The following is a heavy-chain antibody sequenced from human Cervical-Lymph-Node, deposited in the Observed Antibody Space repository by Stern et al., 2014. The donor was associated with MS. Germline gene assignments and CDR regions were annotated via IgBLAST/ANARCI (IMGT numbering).Heavy chain of an antibody. CDR3: VKEQTAALIVVVTDAFDT. V-gene: IGHV3-30*18. CDR1: GFTSSSYG. D-gene: IGHD2-21*02. J-gene: IGHJ3*02. Sequence: VHLVESGGGVVQPGRSLRLSCAVSGFTSSSYGMHWVRQAPGKGLEWLAVISSAGSAKWYADSVKGRFTISRDNSKNTLYLQMNSLRDEDTAVYYCVKEQTAALIVVVTDAFDTWGQGTMVTVSS. CDR2: ISSAGSAK.